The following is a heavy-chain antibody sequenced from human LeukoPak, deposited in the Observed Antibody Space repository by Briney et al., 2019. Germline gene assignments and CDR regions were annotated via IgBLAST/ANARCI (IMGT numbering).Heavy chain of an antibody. J-gene: IGHJ4*02. CDR2: SINGGST. CDR1: GGSFSGYF. V-gene: IGHV4-34*01. Sequence: SETLSLTCAVYGGSFSGYFWSWIRQPQGKGLEWIGESINGGSTNYNSTLKSRVTISVDSSKNQFSLTLTSMTAADTAVYYCARGNWAAAAHLDSWGQGTLVTVSS. D-gene: IGHD6-13*01. CDR3: ARGNWAAAAHLDS.